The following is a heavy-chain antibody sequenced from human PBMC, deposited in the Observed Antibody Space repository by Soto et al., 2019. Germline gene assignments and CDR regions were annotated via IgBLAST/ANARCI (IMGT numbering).Heavy chain of an antibody. CDR1: ESTFTGYT. CDR3: ARGTVTSGRWFGP. V-gene: IGHV1-18*04. J-gene: IGHJ5*02. Sequence: QVHLVQSETEVKEPGASVTVYCKTSESTFTGYTINWVRQAPGQGLEWLGWISSLNGNTNYARKYQGRLTMTTNTSATTAYMELRSLRSDDTAVYFCARGTVTSGRWFGPWGQGTLVTVSS. D-gene: IGHD4-17*01. CDR2: ISSLNGNT.